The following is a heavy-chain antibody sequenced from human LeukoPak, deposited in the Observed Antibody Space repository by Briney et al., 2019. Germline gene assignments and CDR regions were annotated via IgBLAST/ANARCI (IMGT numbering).Heavy chain of an antibody. V-gene: IGHV3-21*01. D-gene: IGHD1-26*01. CDR1: GFTFSSYS. J-gene: IGHJ4*02. CDR3: ARLLGFIVGATGDDY. Sequence: GGSLRLSCAASGFTFSSYSTNWVRQAPGKGLEWVSSISSSSSYIYYADSVKGRFTISRDNAKNSLYLQMNSLRAEDTAVYYCARLLGFIVGATGDDYWGQGTLVTVSS. CDR2: ISSSSSYI.